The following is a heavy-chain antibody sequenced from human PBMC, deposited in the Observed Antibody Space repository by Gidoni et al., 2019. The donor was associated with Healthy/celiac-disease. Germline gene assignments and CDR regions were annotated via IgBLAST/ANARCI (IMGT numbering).Heavy chain of an antibody. V-gene: IGHV3-73*02. J-gene: IGHJ4*02. CDR3: TSRDFGIAAAGVPDY. CDR1: GFTFSGSA. Sequence: EVQLVESGGGLVKPGGSLKLSCAASGFTFSGSAMHWVRQASGKGLEWVGRIRSKANSYATAYAASVKGRFTISRDDSKNTAYLQMNSLKTEDTAVYYCTSRDFGIAAAGVPDYWGQGTLVTVSS. CDR2: IRSKANSYAT. D-gene: IGHD6-13*01.